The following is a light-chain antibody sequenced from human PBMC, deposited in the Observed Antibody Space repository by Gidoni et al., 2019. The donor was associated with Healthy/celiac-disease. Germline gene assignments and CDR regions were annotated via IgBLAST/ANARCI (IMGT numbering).Light chain of an antibody. J-gene: IGKJ4*01. CDR2: AAS. CDR1: QGISS. CDR3: QQRNSYPLT. V-gene: IGKV1-9*01. Sequence: DIQLTQSPSFLSASVGDRVTITCRASQGISSLAWYQQKPGKAPKLLIYAASTLQSGVPSRFSGSGSGTEFTLTISSLQPEEFATYYCQQRNSYPLTFGGGTKVEIK.